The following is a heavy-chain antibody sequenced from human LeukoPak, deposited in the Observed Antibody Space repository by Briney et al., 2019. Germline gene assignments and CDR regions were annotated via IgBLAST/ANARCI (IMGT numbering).Heavy chain of an antibody. Sequence: ASVKVSCKASGGTXSSYAISGVRQAPGQGLEWMGRIIPILGIANYAQKFQGRVTITADKSTSTAYMELSSLRSEDTAVYYCARDMGDGYGDYWGQGTLVTVSS. CDR3: ARDMGDGYGDY. V-gene: IGHV1-69*04. D-gene: IGHD5-24*01. CDR1: GGTXSSYA. J-gene: IGHJ4*02. CDR2: IIPILGIA.